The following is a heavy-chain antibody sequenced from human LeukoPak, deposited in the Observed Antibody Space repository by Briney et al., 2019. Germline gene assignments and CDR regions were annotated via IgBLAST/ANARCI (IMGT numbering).Heavy chain of an antibody. CDR1: GYTLTDYY. Sequence: EGSVKVSCKASGYTLTDYYMHWVRQAPGQGLEWMGRINPNSGGTNYAQKFQGRVTMTRDTSISTVYMELSRLRSDDTAVYYCARVGYYESSGYYEYWGQGTLVTVSS. CDR2: INPNSGGT. D-gene: IGHD3-22*01. CDR3: ARVGYYESSGYYEY. J-gene: IGHJ4*02. V-gene: IGHV1-2*06.